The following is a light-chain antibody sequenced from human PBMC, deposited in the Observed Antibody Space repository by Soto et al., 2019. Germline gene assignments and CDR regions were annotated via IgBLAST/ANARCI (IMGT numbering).Light chain of an antibody. V-gene: IGKV3-11*01. CDR2: DSS. Sequence: EFVLTQSPAALSLSPGERATLSCRASQSISTYLAWYQQRPGQTPRLLIYDSSNRATGIPARFSGSGSGTDFPLNISSLEPEDFGVYYCHQRSNWLFGPGTKVEIK. J-gene: IGKJ3*01. CDR1: QSISTY. CDR3: HQRSNWL.